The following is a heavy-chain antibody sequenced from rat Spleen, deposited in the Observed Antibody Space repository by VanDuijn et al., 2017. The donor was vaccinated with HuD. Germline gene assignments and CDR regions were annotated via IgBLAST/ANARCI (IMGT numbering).Heavy chain of an antibody. Sequence: EVQLVESGGDLAQPGRSLKLSCAASGFTYSNYVMAWVRQAPTKGLEWVASISTSGGSTYYRDSVKGRFTISRDNAKNTLYLQMESLRSEDTATYYCAKDPWDSGANWFAYWGQGTLVTVSS. CDR3: AKDPWDSGANWFAY. V-gene: IGHV5S13*01. J-gene: IGHJ3*01. CDR2: ISTSGGST. CDR1: GFTYSNYV. D-gene: IGHD4-3*01.